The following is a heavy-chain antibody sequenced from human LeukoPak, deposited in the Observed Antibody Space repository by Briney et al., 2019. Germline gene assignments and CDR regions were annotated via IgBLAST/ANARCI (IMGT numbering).Heavy chain of an antibody. V-gene: IGHV3-15*01. D-gene: IGHD5-12*01. CDR2: IKSKTDGGTT. J-gene: IGHJ4*02. CDR3: TTKGYSGYDLGIIDY. Sequence: GGYLSLSCAASGFPFSNAWMSWVRQAPGKGLEWVGRIKSKTDGGTTDYAAPVKGRFTISRDDSKNTLYLQMNSLKTEDTAVYYCTTKGYSGYDLGIIDYWGQGTLVTVSS. CDR1: GFPFSNAW.